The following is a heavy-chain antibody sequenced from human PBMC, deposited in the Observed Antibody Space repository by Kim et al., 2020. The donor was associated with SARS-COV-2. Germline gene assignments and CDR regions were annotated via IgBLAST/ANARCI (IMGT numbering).Heavy chain of an antibody. Sequence: HASPVKRRFPSSRDDSKNTLYLQMNSLRAEDTAVYYCARFSGSYSAFDYWGQGTLVTVSS. V-gene: IGHV3-30*01. CDR3: ARFSGSYSAFDY. J-gene: IGHJ4*02. D-gene: IGHD1-26*01.